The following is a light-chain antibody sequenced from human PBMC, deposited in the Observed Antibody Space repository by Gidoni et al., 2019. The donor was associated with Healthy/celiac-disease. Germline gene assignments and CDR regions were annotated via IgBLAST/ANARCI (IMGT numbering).Light chain of an antibody. Sequence: VIWMTQSPSLLSASTGDRVIISCRMSQGISSYFAWYQQKPGKAPELLIYAASTLQSGVPSRFSGSGSGTDFTLTISCLQSEDFATYYCQQYYSFPPTFGQGTKVEIK. CDR1: QGISSY. CDR2: AAS. J-gene: IGKJ1*01. CDR3: QQYYSFPPT. V-gene: IGKV1D-8*04.